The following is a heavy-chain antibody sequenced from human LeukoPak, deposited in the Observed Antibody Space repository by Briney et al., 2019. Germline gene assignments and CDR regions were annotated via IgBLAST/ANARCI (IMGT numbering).Heavy chain of an antibody. CDR1: GGSISSGSYY. J-gene: IGHJ3*02. CDR3: ARDYTKGDGAFDI. CDR2: IYYSGST. Sequence: PSETLSLTCTVSGGSISSGSYYWSWIRQPPGKGLEWIGYIYYSGSTNYNPSLKSRVTISVDTSKNQFSLKLSSVTAADTAVYYCARDYTKGDGAFDIWGQGTMVTVSS. D-gene: IGHD3-16*01. V-gene: IGHV4-61*01.